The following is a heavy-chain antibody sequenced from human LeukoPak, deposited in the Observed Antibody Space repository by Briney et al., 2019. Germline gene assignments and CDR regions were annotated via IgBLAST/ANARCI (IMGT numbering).Heavy chain of an antibody. CDR3: ARNYYDSSDYFDP. CDR1: GGSISSGSYY. V-gene: IGHV4-61*02. J-gene: IGHJ5*02. CDR2: IYTSGST. D-gene: IGHD3-22*01. Sequence: SQTLSLTCTVSGGSISSGSYYWSWIRQPAGKGLEWIGRIYTSGSTNYNPSLKSRVTISVDTSKNQFSLKLSSVTAADTAVYYCARNYYDSSDYFDPWGQGALVTVSS.